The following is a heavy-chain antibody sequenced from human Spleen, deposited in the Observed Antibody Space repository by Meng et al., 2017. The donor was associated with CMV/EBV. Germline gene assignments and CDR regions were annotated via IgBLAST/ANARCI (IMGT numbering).Heavy chain of an antibody. CDR3: TYAYSGTYYYYYGMDV. D-gene: IGHD1-26*01. Sequence: GESLKISCAASGFTFSESAMHWVRQASGKGLEWVGRIRSKADSYATVYAASVRGSFTISRDDSKNTAYLQMNSLKTEDTAVYYWTYAYSGTYYYYYGMDVWGQGTTVTVSS. CDR1: GFTFSESA. CDR2: IRSKADSYAT. J-gene: IGHJ6*02. V-gene: IGHV3-73*01.